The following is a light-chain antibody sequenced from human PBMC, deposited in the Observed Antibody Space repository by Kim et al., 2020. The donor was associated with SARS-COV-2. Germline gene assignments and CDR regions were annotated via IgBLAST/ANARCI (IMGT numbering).Light chain of an antibody. J-gene: IGKJ1*01. CDR2: AAS. CDR1: QSISTY. CDR3: QHTYNTPGA. V-gene: IGKV1-39*01. Sequence: DIQMTQSPSSLSASVGDRVTITCRASQSISTYLNWYQQKPGKAPKSLIYAASTLRSGVPSRFSGSGSGTDFTLTITSLQLYDFATYYCQHTYNTPGAFGQGTKVDIK.